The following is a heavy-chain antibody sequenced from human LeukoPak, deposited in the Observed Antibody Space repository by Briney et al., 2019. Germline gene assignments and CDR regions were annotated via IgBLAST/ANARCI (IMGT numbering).Heavy chain of an antibody. D-gene: IGHD2-15*01. CDR1: GFIASSNY. J-gene: IGHJ4*02. V-gene: IGHV3-53*01. Sequence: QPGGSVRLSCTASGFIASSNYMSWVRQAPGKGLEWVSLIYSGGSTYYADSVMSRSTISRDKSNNTLYLQMNSLRAEDTAVYYCATGGRSGVAFESWGQGTLVTVSS. CDR3: ATGGRSGVAFES. CDR2: IYSGGST.